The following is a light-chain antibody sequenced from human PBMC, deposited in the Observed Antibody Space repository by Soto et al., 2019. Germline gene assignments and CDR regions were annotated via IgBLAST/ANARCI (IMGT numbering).Light chain of an antibody. J-gene: IGKJ4*01. CDR3: QQRSNWLLT. CDR2: DAS. CDR1: QSVSSY. Sequence: EIVLTQSPATLSLSPGERATLSCRASQSVSSYLAWYQQKPGQAPRLLIYDASNRATGIPARFSGSGSGTDFTLTISSLVPEDCAVYYCQQRSNWLLTFGGGTKVEIK. V-gene: IGKV3-11*01.